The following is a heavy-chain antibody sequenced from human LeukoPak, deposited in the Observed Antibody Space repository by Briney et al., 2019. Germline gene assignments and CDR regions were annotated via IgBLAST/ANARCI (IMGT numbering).Heavy chain of an antibody. Sequence: SETLSLTCTVSGGSISSYYWSWIRQPAGKGLEWIGYIYYSGSTDYNPSLKSRVTISVDTSKNQFSLKLSSVTAADTAVYYCAGAHRSGSYAFDIWGPGTKVIVSS. J-gene: IGHJ3*02. CDR1: GGSISSYY. V-gene: IGHV4-59*01. D-gene: IGHD3-10*01. CDR2: IYYSGST. CDR3: AGAHRSGSYAFDI.